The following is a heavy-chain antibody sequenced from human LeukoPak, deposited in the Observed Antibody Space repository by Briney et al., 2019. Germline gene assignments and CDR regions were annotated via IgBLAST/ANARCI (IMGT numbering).Heavy chain of an antibody. D-gene: IGHD6-13*01. CDR2: IIPIFGTA. CDR1: GGTFSSYA. Sequence: SVKVSCKASGGTFSSYAISWVRQAPGQGLEWMGGIIPIFGTANYAQKFQGRVTITTDESTSTAYMELSSLRSEDTAVYYCARSSAIAAVKNYFDYWGQGTLVTVSS. CDR3: ARSSAIAAVKNYFDY. V-gene: IGHV1-69*05. J-gene: IGHJ4*02.